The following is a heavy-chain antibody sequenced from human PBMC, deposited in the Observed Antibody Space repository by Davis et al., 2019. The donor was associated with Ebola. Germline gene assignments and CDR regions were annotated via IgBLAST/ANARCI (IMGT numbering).Heavy chain of an antibody. D-gene: IGHD1-14*01. J-gene: IGHJ4*02. Sequence: PGGSLRLSCTVSGGSISSSSYYWGWIRQPPGKGLEWIGSIYYSGSTYYNPSLKSRVTISVDTSKNQFSLKLSSVTAADTAVYYCARHLRSNPWYFDYWGQGTLVTVSS. CDR1: GGSISSSSYY. V-gene: IGHV4-39*01. CDR2: IYYSGST. CDR3: ARHLRSNPWYFDY.